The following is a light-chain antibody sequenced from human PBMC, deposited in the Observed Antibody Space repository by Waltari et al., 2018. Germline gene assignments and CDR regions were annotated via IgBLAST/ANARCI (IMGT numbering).Light chain of an antibody. CDR2: DAS. V-gene: IGKV3-11*01. CDR1: QSVSYH. J-gene: IGKJ5*01. CDR3: QQRSNWPIT. Sequence: EIVLTQSPATRSLSPGERATLACRASQSVSYHLAWYQQRPGQAPRLLIYDASNRATGIPARFSGSGSGTDFTLTISSLEPEDFAVYYCQQRSNWPITFGQGTRLEIK.